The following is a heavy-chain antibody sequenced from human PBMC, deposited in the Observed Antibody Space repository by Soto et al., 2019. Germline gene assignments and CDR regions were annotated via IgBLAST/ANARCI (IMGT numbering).Heavy chain of an antibody. CDR2: INHSGST. D-gene: IGHD2-15*01. Sequence: QVQLQQWGAGLLKPSETLSLTCAVYGGSFSGYYWSWIRQPPGKGLEWIGEINHSGSTNYNPSLKSRVTISVDTSKNQFSLKLSSVTAADTAVYYCASGGDCSGGSCYYYYYYYMDVWGKGTTVTVSS. CDR3: ASGGDCSGGSCYYYYYYYMDV. V-gene: IGHV4-34*01. J-gene: IGHJ6*03. CDR1: GGSFSGYY.